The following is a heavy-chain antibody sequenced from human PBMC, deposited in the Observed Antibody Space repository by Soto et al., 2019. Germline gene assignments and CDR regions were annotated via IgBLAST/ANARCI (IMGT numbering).Heavy chain of an antibody. CDR1: GGPFSGVY. CDR2: VNHHGSA. J-gene: IGHJ5*02. D-gene: IGHD2-21*01. CDR3: ARDAFCGSGTCRVGHWFDP. V-gene: IGHV4-34*01. Sequence: SETLSLTCAVSGGPFSGVYWSWIRQPPGKGLEWIGGVNHHGSANYNPSLESRVTMSVDTSKNQFSLKLTSVTAADSAVYYCARDAFCGSGTCRVGHWFDPWGQGTLVTVSS.